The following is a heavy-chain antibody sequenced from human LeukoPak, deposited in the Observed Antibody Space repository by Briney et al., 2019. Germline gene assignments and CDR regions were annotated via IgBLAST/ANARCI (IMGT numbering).Heavy chain of an antibody. J-gene: IGHJ4*02. Sequence: GASVKVSCKASGGTFSSYTISWVRQAPGQGLEWMGRIIPILGIANYAQKFQGRVTITADKSTSTAYMELSSLRSEDTAVHYCARVKDYYALRDWGQGTLVTVSS. CDR3: ARVKDYYALRD. CDR2: IIPILGIA. CDR1: GGTFSSYT. V-gene: IGHV1-69*02. D-gene: IGHD3-22*01.